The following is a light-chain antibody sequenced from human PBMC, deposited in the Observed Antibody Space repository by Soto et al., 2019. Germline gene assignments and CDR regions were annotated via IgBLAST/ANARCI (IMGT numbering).Light chain of an antibody. CDR2: ATS. J-gene: IGKJ2*01. Sequence: DVQMTQSPSAMSASIGDRVTITCRASQEIGHFLAWFQQRPGKAPERLIHATSTLQSGVPSRFGGSGSGTEFSLTISTLQPEDSATYYCLQHNTYPYTFGQGTKLEIK. V-gene: IGKV1-17*03. CDR1: QEIGHF. CDR3: LQHNTYPYT.